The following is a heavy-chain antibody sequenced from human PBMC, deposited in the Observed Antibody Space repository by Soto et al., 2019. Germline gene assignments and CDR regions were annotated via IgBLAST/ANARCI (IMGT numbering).Heavy chain of an antibody. D-gene: IGHD1-1*01. V-gene: IGHV3-30*03. CDR3: ATYAMEGDDAFDI. J-gene: IGHJ3*02. CDR1: GFTFSSYG. Sequence: QVQLVESGGGVVQPGRSLRLSCAASGFTFSSYGMHWVRQAPGKGLEWVAVISYDGSNKYYADSVKGRFTISRDNSKNTLYLQMNSLRAEDTAVYYCATYAMEGDDAFDIWGQGTMVTVSS. CDR2: ISYDGSNK.